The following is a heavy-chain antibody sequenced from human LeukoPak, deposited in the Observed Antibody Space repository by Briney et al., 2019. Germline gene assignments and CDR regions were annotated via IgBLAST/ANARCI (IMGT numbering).Heavy chain of an antibody. J-gene: IGHJ4*02. Sequence: LTGGSLRLSCAVSGITLSNYGMSWARQAPGKGLEWVAGISDSGGITKYADSVKGRFTISRDNSKNTLYLQMSSLRAEDAAVYFYAKRGVVIRVILVGFHKEAYYFDSWGQGALVTVSS. D-gene: IGHD3-22*01. CDR3: AKRGVVIRVILVGFHKEAYYFDS. CDR1: GITLSNYG. V-gene: IGHV3-23*01. CDR2: ISDSGGIT.